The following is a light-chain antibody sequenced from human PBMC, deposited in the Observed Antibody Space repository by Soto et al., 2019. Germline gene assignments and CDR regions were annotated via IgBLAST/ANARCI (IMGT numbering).Light chain of an antibody. V-gene: IGKV1-6*01. Sequence: IQMTQSPLSLSASVGDRVTIACRASQDIGKDLGWYQQKPGEPPELLISVASSLECGVPSRFSGSGFGSYFNLTISNLQPEDFATYYCLQDYNYPRTFGQGTKVEL. J-gene: IGKJ1*01. CDR1: QDIGKD. CDR3: LQDYNYPRT. CDR2: VAS.